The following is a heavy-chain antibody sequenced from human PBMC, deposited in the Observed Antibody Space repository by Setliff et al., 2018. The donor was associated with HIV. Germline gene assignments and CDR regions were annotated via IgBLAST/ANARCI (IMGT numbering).Heavy chain of an antibody. Sequence: ASVKVSCKASGFSFSRHYMHWVRQAPGEGLEWVAMINPSDGIPSYAQKFQDRVVVTRDTSRSIVYMELSSLLSEDTAVYFCTRAFPPMIPAAFDIWGLGTLVTVS. V-gene: IGHV1-46*01. CDR1: GFSFSRHY. J-gene: IGHJ3*02. D-gene: IGHD3-16*01. CDR3: TRAFPPMIPAAFDI. CDR2: INPSDGIP.